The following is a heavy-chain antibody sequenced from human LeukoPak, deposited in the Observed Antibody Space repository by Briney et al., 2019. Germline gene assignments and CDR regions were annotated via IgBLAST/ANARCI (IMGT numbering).Heavy chain of an antibody. CDR3: VRVGSWAAYDV. CDR2: VFHTGST. J-gene: IGHJ3*01. CDR1: GGSITNPGYS. D-gene: IGHD2-15*01. V-gene: IGHV4-39*07. Sequence: SETLSLTCTVSGGSITNPGYSWGWIRQPPGRGLDWIGSVFHTGSTDYSSSLKSRLSISVDTSRNQFSLELYSVTAADTAVYYCVRVGSWAAYDVWGQGAMVTVSS.